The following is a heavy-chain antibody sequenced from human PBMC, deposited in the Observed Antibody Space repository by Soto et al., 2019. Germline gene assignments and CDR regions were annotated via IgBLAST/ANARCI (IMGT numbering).Heavy chain of an antibody. CDR1: GYTFTSYD. Sequence: QVQLVQSGAEVKKPGASVKVSCKASGYTFTSYDINWVRQATGQGLEWMGWMNPNSGNTGYAQKVQGRVTMTRNTSISTAYMELSSLRSEDTAVYCCARGLEGRKQWLVRPGWFDPWGQGTLVTVSS. J-gene: IGHJ5*02. V-gene: IGHV1-8*01. CDR2: MNPNSGNT. CDR3: ARGLEGRKQWLVRPGWFDP. D-gene: IGHD6-19*01.